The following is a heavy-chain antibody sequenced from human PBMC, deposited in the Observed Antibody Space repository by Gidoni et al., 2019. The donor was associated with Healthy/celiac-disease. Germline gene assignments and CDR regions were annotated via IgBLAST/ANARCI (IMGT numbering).Heavy chain of an antibody. CDR1: GGTFSSYT. CDR3: ARERGQWLDHDAFDI. V-gene: IGHV1-69*08. Sequence: QVQLVQSGAALNKPGSSVKVSCQASGGTFSSYTTSWVRQAPGQGLEWMGRIIPSLGIENYAQKFQGRVKITADKSTSTAYMELSSLRSEDTAVYYCARERGQWLDHDAFDIWGQGTMVTVSS. D-gene: IGHD6-19*01. J-gene: IGHJ3*02. CDR2: IIPSLGIE.